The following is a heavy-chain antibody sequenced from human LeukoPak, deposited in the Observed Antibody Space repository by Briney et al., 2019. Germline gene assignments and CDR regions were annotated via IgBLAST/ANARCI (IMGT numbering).Heavy chain of an antibody. Sequence: GGSLRLSCAASGSTFSSYWMSWVRQAPGKGLDWVANIKQDGSEKYYVDSVKGRFTISRDNAKNSLYLQMNSLRAEDTAVYYCARDKDNYDYPPDYWGQGTLVTVSS. CDR1: GSTFSSYW. D-gene: IGHD3-22*01. V-gene: IGHV3-7*05. CDR3: ARDKDNYDYPPDY. CDR2: IKQDGSEK. J-gene: IGHJ4*02.